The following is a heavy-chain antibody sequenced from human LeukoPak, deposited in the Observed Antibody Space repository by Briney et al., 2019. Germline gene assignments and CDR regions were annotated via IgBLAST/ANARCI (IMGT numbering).Heavy chain of an antibody. V-gene: IGHV7-4-1*02. D-gene: IGHD3-10*01. CDR3: ARDDILLWFGEYNWFDP. CDR1: GYTFTSYA. J-gene: IGHJ5*02. Sequence: ASVKVSCKASGYTFTSYALNWVRQAPGQGLEWMGWINTDTGNPTYAQGFTGRFVFSLDTSVSTAYLQISSLKAEDTAVYYCARDDILLWFGEYNWFDPWGQGTLVTVSS. CDR2: INTDTGNP.